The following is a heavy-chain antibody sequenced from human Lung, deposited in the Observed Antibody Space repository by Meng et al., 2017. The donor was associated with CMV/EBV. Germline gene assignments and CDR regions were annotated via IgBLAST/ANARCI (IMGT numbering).Heavy chain of an antibody. J-gene: IGHJ6*01. CDR1: AFTFTSYA. CDR3: AKAVPDGYYYGMDV. V-gene: IGHV3-23*01. CDR2: TRGSGGNT. Sequence: GGSLRPXXPPSAFTFTSYAMSWVRQAPGKRLEWVSATRGSGGNTYYADSVKGRFSISRDNSKNTLYLQMNSLRAEDTAVYDCAKAVPDGYYYGMDVWGQGNXVTGAS. D-gene: IGHD2-2*01.